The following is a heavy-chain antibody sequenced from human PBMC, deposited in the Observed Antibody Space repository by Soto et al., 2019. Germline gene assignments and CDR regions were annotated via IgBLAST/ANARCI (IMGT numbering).Heavy chain of an antibody. CDR2: IKEDGSEK. Sequence: PGGSLRLSCVASGFIFSHHWISWVRQAPGKGLEWVANIKEDGSEKYHMDSVKGRFTISRDNAENSVYLQMNSLRAEDTAVYYCARGHYGMDVWGQGTTVTVSS. CDR3: ARGHYGMDV. CDR1: GFIFSHHW. V-gene: IGHV3-7*03. J-gene: IGHJ6*02.